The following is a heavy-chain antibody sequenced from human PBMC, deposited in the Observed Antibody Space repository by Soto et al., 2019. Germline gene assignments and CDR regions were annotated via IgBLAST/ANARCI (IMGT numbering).Heavy chain of an antibody. Sequence: QVQLVQSGAEVKKPGSSVKVSCKASGGTFSSYAISWVRQAPGQGLEWMGGIIPIFGTANYAQKFQGRVTITADESTSTAYMELSSLRSDDTAVYYCAREGRQQLAVGLKFDPWGQGTLVTVSS. CDR1: GGTFSSYA. CDR3: AREGRQQLAVGLKFDP. D-gene: IGHD6-13*01. CDR2: IIPIFGTA. V-gene: IGHV1-69*01. J-gene: IGHJ5*02.